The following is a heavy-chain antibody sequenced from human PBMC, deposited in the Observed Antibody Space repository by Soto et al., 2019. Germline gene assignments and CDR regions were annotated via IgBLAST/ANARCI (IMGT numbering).Heavy chain of an antibody. Sequence: ASVKVSCKASGGTFSSYAISWVRQAPGQGLEWMGGIIPIFGTANYAQKFQGRVTITADESTSTAYMELSSLRSEDTAVYYCAREDDVVVTAVDAFDIWGQGTMVTVSS. V-gene: IGHV1-69*13. D-gene: IGHD2-21*02. J-gene: IGHJ3*02. CDR3: AREDDVVVTAVDAFDI. CDR1: GGTFSSYA. CDR2: IIPIFGTA.